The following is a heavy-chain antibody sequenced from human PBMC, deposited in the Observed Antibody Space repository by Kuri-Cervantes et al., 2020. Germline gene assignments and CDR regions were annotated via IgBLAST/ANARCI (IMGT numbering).Heavy chain of an antibody. J-gene: IGHJ3*02. CDR2: ISWNSGSI. CDR1: GFTFDDYA. V-gene: IGHV3-9*01. CDR3: ARDLNYDYVWGSPGDAFDI. D-gene: IGHD3-16*01. Sequence: SLKISCAASGFTFDDYAMHWVRQAPGKGLEWVSGISWNSGSIGYADSVKGRFTISRDNAKNSLYLQMNSLRAEDTAVYYCARDLNYDYVWGSPGDAFDIWGQGTMVTVSS.